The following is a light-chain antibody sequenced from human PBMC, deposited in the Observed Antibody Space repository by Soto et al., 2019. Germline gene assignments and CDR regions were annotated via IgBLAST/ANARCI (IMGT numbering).Light chain of an antibody. CDR1: QGISSA. J-gene: IGKJ4*01. CDR2: DAS. CDR3: QQFNDGLT. Sequence: AIQLTQSPSSLSTSVGDRVTITCRASQGISSALAWYQQKPGKAPKLLIYDASSLESGVPSRFSGSGSGTDFTLIISGLQPEDFATYYCQQFNDGLTFGGGTKVES. V-gene: IGKV1D-13*01.